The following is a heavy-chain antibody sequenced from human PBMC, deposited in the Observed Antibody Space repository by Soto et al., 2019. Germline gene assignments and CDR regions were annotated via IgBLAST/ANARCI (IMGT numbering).Heavy chain of an antibody. CDR3: ARVKLRKYDYESSGFYLDY. J-gene: IGHJ4*02. V-gene: IGHV1-3*01. Sequence: ASVKVSCKASGYRFPSYSIQWVRQAPGQRLEWMGWINGGDGDTKYSKKFPGRVPITTDTSASTAYMELSRLRSEDTAVYYCARVKLRKYDYESSGFYLDYWGQGALVTVSS. D-gene: IGHD3-22*01. CDR2: INGGDGDT. CDR1: GYRFPSYS.